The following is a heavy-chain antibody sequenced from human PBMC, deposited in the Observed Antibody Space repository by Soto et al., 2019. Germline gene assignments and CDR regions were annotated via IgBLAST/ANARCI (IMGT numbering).Heavy chain of an antibody. CDR2: TIPAFGTA. J-gene: IGHJ5*01. CDR3: WRHDKTALPPLDS. V-gene: IGHV1-69*06. CDR1: GAGDTFSNYG. Sequence: QVHLVQSGAEVKSPGSAVKVSCQVSGAGDTFSNYGLNWVRQAPGQGLEWMGGTIPAFGTANYAEKFQGRVTRTAATSTTTAYMELSSLRSDDTAVYYCWRHDKTALPPLDSWGQGTLVSVSS. D-gene: IGHD1-1*01.